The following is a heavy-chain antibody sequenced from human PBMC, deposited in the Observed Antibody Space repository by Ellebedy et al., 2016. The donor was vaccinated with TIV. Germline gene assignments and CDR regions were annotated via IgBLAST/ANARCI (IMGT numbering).Heavy chain of an antibody. CDR3: ARGQTTSNPFDY. V-gene: IGHV3-23*01. CDR2: ISGSAIST. D-gene: IGHD2/OR15-2a*01. J-gene: IGHJ4*02. Sequence: GGSLRLSCAASGFTFSSYAMSWVRQAPGKGLEWVSAISGSAISTYYADSVKGRFTISRDNSKNTLYLQMNSLRLEDTAIYYCARGQTTSNPFDYWGQGTLVTVSS. CDR1: GFTFSSYA.